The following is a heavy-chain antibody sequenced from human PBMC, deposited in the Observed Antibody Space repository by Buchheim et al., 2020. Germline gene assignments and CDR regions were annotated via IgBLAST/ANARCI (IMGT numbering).Heavy chain of an antibody. CDR1: GFTFRSYA. J-gene: IGHJ6*02. CDR3: ARGAGRHYYYGMDV. D-gene: IGHD1-14*01. V-gene: IGHV3-23*04. CDR2: VSATGDNI. Sequence: EVQLEESGGGLVQPGGSLRVSCAASGFTFRSYAMTWVRQAPGKGLEWVSGVSATGDNIYYGDSVKGRFTISRDISKNTLYLQMNSLRAEDTAVYYCARGAGRHYYYGMDVWGQGTT.